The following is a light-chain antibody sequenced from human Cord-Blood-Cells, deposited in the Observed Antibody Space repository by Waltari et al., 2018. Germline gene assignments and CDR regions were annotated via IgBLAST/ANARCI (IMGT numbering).Light chain of an antibody. J-gene: IGLJ3*02. CDR3: SSYAGSNNLV. CDR2: EVN. Sequence: QSALTQPPAASGSPGQSVTLPCTGTSSDVGGYNYVSWYQQHPGKAPKLMIYEVNKRPSGVPDRFSGSKSGNTASLTVSGLQAEDEADYYCSSYAGSNNLVFGGGTKLTVL. V-gene: IGLV2-8*01. CDR1: SSDVGGYNY.